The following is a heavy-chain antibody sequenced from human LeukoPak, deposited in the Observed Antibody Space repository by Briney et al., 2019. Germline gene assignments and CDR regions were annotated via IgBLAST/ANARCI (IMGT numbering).Heavy chain of an antibody. CDR2: INPNSGGT. CDR3: ARFPPSYYYDSSGYPFDY. Sequence: VASVKVSCKASGYTFTGYYMHWVRQAPGQGLEWMGWINPNSGGTNYAQKFQGRVTMTRDTSISTAYMELSRLRSDDTAVYYCARFPPSYYYDSSGYPFDYWGQGTLVTVSS. J-gene: IGHJ4*02. V-gene: IGHV1-2*02. CDR1: GYTFTGYY. D-gene: IGHD3-22*01.